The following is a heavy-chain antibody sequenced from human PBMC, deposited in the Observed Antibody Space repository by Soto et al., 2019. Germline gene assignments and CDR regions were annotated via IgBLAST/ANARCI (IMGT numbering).Heavy chain of an antibody. Sequence: QVQLVQSGAEVKKPGASVKVSCKASGYTFTSYGISWVRQAPGQGLEWMGWISAYNGNTNYAQKLQGTVTMTTDTSTSTAYMELRSLRSDDTAVYYCASGIAAAGYDYYYYYYMDVWGKGTTGTVSS. CDR2: ISAYNGNT. D-gene: IGHD6-13*01. J-gene: IGHJ6*03. CDR1: GYTFTSYG. V-gene: IGHV1-18*01. CDR3: ASGIAAAGYDYYYYYYMDV.